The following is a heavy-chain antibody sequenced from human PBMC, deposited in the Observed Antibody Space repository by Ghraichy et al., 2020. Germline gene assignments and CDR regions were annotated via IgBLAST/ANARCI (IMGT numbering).Heavy chain of an antibody. V-gene: IGHV4-34*01. CDR2: INHSGST. CDR3: ARDLFYYYYGMDV. CDR1: GGSFSGYY. J-gene: IGHJ6*02. Sequence: ETLSLTCAVYGGSFSGYYWSWIRQPPGKGLEWIGEINHSGSTNYNPSLKSRVTISVDTSKNQFSLKLSSVTAADTAVYYCARDLFYYYYGMDVWGQGTTVTVSS.